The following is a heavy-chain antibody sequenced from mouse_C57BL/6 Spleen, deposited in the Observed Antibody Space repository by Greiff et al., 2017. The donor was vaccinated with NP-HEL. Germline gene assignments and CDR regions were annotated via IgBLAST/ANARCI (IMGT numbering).Heavy chain of an antibody. CDR2: INPNNGGT. CDR1: GYTFTDYN. J-gene: IGHJ3*01. D-gene: IGHD1-1*01. V-gene: IGHV1-18*01. Sequence: EVKLVESGPELVKPGASVKIPCKASGYTFTDYNMDWVKQSHGKSLEWIGDINPNNGGTIYNQKFKGKATLTVDKSSSTAYMELRSLTSEDTAVYYCAREDYYGSSAYWGQGTLVTVSA. CDR3: AREDYYGSSAY.